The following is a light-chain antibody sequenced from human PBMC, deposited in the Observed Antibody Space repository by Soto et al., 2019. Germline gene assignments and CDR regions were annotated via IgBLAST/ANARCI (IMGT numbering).Light chain of an antibody. CDR2: LSSDGSH. V-gene: IGLV4-69*01. Sequence: QLVLTQSPFASASLGASVKLTCTLSSGHSSYAIAWHQQQPEKGPRYLMKLSSDGSHSKGDGIPDRFSGSSSGAERYLTISSLQSEDEADYYCQTWDTGARVVFGGGTKLTVL. CDR3: QTWDTGARVV. CDR1: SGHSSYA. J-gene: IGLJ2*01.